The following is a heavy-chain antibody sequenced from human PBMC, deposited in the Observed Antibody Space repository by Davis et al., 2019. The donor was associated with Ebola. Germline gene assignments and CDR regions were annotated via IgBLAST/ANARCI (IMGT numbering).Heavy chain of an antibody. CDR2: TSGSGGST. V-gene: IGHV3-23*01. CDR3: ARDSGMYVSFDY. CDR1: GFTFSSYA. Sequence: GESLKISCAASGFTFSSYAMSWVRQAPGKGLEWVSGTSGSGGSTFYADSVKGRFTISRDNSKNTLFLQMSSLRAEDTAVYYCARDSGMYVSFDYWGRGTLVTVSS. J-gene: IGHJ4*02. D-gene: IGHD1-26*01.